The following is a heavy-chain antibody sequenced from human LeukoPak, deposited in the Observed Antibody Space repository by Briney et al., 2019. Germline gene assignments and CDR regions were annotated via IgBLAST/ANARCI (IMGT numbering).Heavy chain of an antibody. J-gene: IGHJ6*03. V-gene: IGHV1-24*01. D-gene: IGHD3-3*01. CDR1: GYTLTELS. Sequence: ASVKVSCKVSGYTLTELSMHWVRQPPGKGLEWMGGFDPEDGETIYAQKFQGRVTMTEHTSTDTAYMELSSLRSEDTAVYYCATEVSPYYDFWSGYYMDVWGKGTTVTVSS. CDR2: FDPEDGET. CDR3: ATEVSPYYDFWSGYYMDV.